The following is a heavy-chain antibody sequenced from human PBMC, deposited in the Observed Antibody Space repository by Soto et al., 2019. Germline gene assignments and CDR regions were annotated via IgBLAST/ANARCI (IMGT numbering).Heavy chain of an antibody. D-gene: IGHD1-26*01. CDR2: IYHSGST. CDR1: GGSISSSNW. CDR3: AIVSGSYYYGMDV. Sequence: PSETLSLTCAVSGGSISSSNWWSWVRQPPGKGLEWIGEIYHSGSTNYNPSLKSRVTISVDKSKNQFSLKLSSVTAADTAVYYCAIVSGSYYYGMDVWGPGTTVTVSS. J-gene: IGHJ6*02. V-gene: IGHV4-4*02.